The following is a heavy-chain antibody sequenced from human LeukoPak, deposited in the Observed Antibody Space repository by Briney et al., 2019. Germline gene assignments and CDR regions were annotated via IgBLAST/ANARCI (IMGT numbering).Heavy chain of an antibody. CDR3: ARESPLGGTFDY. J-gene: IGHJ4*02. D-gene: IGHD3-16*01. CDR1: GVSISSYY. CDR2: IYYSGST. Sequence: SETLSLTCTVSGVSISSYYWSWIRQPPGKGLEWIGYIYYSGSTNYNPSLKSRVTISVDTSKNQFSLKLSSVTAADTAVYYCARESPLGGTFDYWGQRTLVTVSS. V-gene: IGHV4-59*01.